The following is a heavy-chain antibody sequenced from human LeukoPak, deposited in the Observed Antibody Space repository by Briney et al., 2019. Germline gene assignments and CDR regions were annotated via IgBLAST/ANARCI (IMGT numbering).Heavy chain of an antibody. CDR1: GFTFSTYS. V-gene: IGHV3-48*02. J-gene: IGHJ4*02. CDR2: ISGSSETI. Sequence: PGGSLRLSCAASGFTFSTYSMNWVRQAPGKGLEWVSYISGSSETIYYADSVKGRFTISRGNAKNSLYLQMNSLRDEDTAVYYCARTPPTAGLTTIGVGSDYWGQGTLVTVSS. D-gene: IGHD4-11*01. CDR3: ARTPPTAGLTTIGVGSDY.